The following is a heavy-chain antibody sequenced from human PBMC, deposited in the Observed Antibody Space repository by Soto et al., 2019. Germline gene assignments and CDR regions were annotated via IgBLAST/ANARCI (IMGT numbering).Heavy chain of an antibody. Sequence: TLSLTCTVSGGSISSTSYHWVWIRQPPGKGLEWIGSLDYSGGTFYNPSLKSRVTISADTSKNQFSLKVNSVTAADTAVYYCARNYYDGSGLYYWGQGTLVTVSS. CDR3: ARNYYDGSGLYY. V-gene: IGHV4-39*01. D-gene: IGHD3-22*01. CDR2: LDYSGGT. J-gene: IGHJ4*02. CDR1: GGSISSTSYH.